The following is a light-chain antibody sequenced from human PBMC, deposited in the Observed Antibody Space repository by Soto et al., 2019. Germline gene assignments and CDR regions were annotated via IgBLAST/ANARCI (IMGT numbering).Light chain of an antibody. Sequence: DIVMTQPPATLSVSPGEKATLSCRASQSVSSSYLAWYQQKPGQAPRLLIYGASSRATGIPDRFSGSGSGTDFTLTISRLEPEDFAVYYCQQYNNWPRTFGQGAKVDI. V-gene: IGKV3D-20*02. CDR3: QQYNNWPRT. J-gene: IGKJ1*01. CDR2: GAS. CDR1: QSVSSSY.